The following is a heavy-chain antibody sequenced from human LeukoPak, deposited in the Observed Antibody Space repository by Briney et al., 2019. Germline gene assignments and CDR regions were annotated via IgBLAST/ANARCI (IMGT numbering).Heavy chain of an antibody. Sequence: PGGSLKLSCAASGFTFSGSAMHWVRQAPGKGLEWVGRIRSKANSYATAYAASVRGRFTISRDDSKNTAYLEMNSLKTEDTAVYLCARLDEVAKKFDYWGQGALVTVSS. CDR3: ARLDEVAKKFDY. CDR2: IRSKANSYAT. CDR1: GFTFSGSA. V-gene: IGHV3-73*01. J-gene: IGHJ4*02. D-gene: IGHD2-15*01.